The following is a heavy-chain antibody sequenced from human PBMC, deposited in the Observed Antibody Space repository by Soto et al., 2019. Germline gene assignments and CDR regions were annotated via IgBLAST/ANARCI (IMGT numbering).Heavy chain of an antibody. CDR1: GGSISSGGYY. CDR3: ASGDYGDYPCDYYGMDV. Sequence: QVQLQESGPGLVKPSQTLSLTCTVSGGSISSGGYYWSWIRQHPGKGLEWIGYIYYSGSTYYNPSLKSRVTISVDTSKNQFSLKLSSVTAADTAVYYCASGDYGDYPCDYYGMDVWGQGTTVTVSS. CDR2: IYYSGST. J-gene: IGHJ6*02. D-gene: IGHD4-17*01. V-gene: IGHV4-31*03.